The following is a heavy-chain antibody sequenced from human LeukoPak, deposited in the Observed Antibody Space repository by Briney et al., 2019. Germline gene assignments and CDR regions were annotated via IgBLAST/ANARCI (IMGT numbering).Heavy chain of an antibody. D-gene: IGHD2-2*01. J-gene: IGHJ4*02. CDR2: ISSSSSYI. V-gene: IGHV3-21*01. CDR3: ARGDRDLYCSSTSCYPVL. CDR1: RFTFSSYS. Sequence: GGSLRLSCAASRFTFSSYSMNWVRQAPGKGLEWVSSISSSSSYIYYADSVKGRFTISRDNAKNSLYLQMNSLRAEDTAVYYCARGDRDLYCSSTSCYPVLGGQGTLVTVSS.